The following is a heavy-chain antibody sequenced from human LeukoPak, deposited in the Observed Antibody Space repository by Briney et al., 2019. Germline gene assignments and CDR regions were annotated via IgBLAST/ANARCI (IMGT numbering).Heavy chain of an antibody. CDR3: AKAVWYSGSYYIDY. CDR2: ISGSGGST. D-gene: IGHD1-26*01. Sequence: GGSLRLSCAASGFTFSSYAMSWVRQAPGKGLEWVSAISGSGGSTYYADSVKGRFTISRDNSKNTLYLQMNSQRAEDTAVYYCAKAVWYSGSYYIDYWGQGTLVTVSS. J-gene: IGHJ4*02. CDR1: GFTFSSYA. V-gene: IGHV3-23*01.